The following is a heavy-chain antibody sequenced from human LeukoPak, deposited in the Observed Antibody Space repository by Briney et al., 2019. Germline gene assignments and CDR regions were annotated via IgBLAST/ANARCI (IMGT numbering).Heavy chain of an antibody. V-gene: IGHV1-69*13. Sequence: SVKVSCKASGGTFSSYAISWVRQAPGQGLEWMGGIIPIFGTANYAQKFQGRVTITADESTSTAYMELSSLRSEDTAVYYCARMYSSSWAVGYYYYMDVWGKGTTVTISS. CDR1: GGTFSSYA. D-gene: IGHD6-13*01. CDR2: IIPIFGTA. J-gene: IGHJ6*03. CDR3: ARMYSSSWAVGYYYYMDV.